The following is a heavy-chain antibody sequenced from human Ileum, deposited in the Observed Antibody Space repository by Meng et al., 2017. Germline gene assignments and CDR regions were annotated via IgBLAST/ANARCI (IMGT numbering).Heavy chain of an antibody. V-gene: IGHV1-3*01. CDR1: GYTFTSYA. D-gene: IGHD1-1*01. CDR3: ASLSAYNPSYYYYGMDV. Sequence: ASAKVSCKASGYTFTSYAMHWVRQATGQRLEWMGWINAGNGNTKYSQKFQGRVTITRDTSASTAYMELSSLRSEDTAVYYCASLSAYNPSYYYYGMDVWGQGTTVTVSS. J-gene: IGHJ6*02. CDR2: INAGNGNT.